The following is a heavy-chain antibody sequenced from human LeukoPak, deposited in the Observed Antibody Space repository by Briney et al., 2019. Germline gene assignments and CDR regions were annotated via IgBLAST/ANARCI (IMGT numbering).Heavy chain of an antibody. Sequence: GASVKVSCKASGYPLTNFYLHWVRQAPGQGLEWMGWINPNSCDTKSQQRFQGRVIMTRDTSINTAYMELPGLRFDDTAVYYCVRDSHCNEDNCYEYFPHWGQGTLVTVSS. CDR3: VRDSHCNEDNCYEYFPH. CDR1: GYPLTNFY. D-gene: IGHD2-15*01. J-gene: IGHJ1*01. V-gene: IGHV1-2*02. CDR2: INPNSCDT.